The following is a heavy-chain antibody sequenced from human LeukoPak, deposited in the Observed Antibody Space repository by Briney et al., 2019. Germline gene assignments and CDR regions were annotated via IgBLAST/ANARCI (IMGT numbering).Heavy chain of an antibody. D-gene: IGHD3-10*01. V-gene: IGHV1-24*01. J-gene: IGHJ4*02. CDR3: ATGCGGSVWIDFDY. CDR2: FDPEDGET. CDR1: GYTLTELS. Sequence: ASVTVSCKVSGYTLTELSMHWVRQAPGKGLEWMGGFDPEDGETIYAQKFQGRVTMTEDTSTDTAYMELSSLRSEDTAVYYCATGCGGSVWIDFDYWGQGTLVTVSS.